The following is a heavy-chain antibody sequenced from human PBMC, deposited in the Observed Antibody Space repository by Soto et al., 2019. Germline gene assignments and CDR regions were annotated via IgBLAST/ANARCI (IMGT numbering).Heavy chain of an antibody. Sequence: PGGSLRLSCAASGFTFDDYAMHWVRQAPGKGLEWVSGIGWNSGSIGYADSVKGRFTISRDNAKNSLYLQMNSLRAEDTALYYCAKDLAYCSSTSCYHDAFDIWGQGTMVTVSS. CDR3: AKDLAYCSSTSCYHDAFDI. CDR2: IGWNSGSI. CDR1: GFTFDDYA. V-gene: IGHV3-9*01. D-gene: IGHD2-2*01. J-gene: IGHJ3*02.